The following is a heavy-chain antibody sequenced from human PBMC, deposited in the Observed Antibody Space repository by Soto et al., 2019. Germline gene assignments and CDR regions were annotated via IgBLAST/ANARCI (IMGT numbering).Heavy chain of an antibody. V-gene: IGHV4-31*01. D-gene: IGHD2-8*01. CDR2: IYDSGST. CDR3: ARGPGTRAKIDY. J-gene: IGHJ4*02. CDR1: GGSISSGGYY. Sequence: QVQLQESGPGLVKPSQTLSLTCTVSGGSISSGGYYWSWIRQHPGKGLEWIGYIYDSGSTYYKPSLKRLVTISVDTSKNDFSLKLSSGSAADTAVYYCARGPGTRAKIDYWGQGTLVTVSS.